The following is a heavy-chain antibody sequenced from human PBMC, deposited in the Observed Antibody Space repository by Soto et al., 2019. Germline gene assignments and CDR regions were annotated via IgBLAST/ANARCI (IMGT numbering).Heavy chain of an antibody. J-gene: IGHJ6*02. V-gene: IGHV1-2*02. Sequence: ASVKVSCKASGYTFTSYGISWVRQAPVQGLEWMGWINPNSGGTNYAQKFQGRVTMTRDTSISTAYMELSRLRSDDTAVYYCARDHRGGSCFDYYYYGMDVWGQGTTVTVSS. D-gene: IGHD2-15*01. CDR2: INPNSGGT. CDR1: GYTFTSYG. CDR3: ARDHRGGSCFDYYYYGMDV.